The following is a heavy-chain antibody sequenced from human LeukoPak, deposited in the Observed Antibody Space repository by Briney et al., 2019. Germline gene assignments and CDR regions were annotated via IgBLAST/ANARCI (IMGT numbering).Heavy chain of an antibody. CDR1: GGSISSYF. Sequence: SETLSPTCSVSGGSISSYFWSWIRQPPGKGLEWIGYINHSGNTYYNPSLKSRVTISVDTSKNQLSLKLSSVTAADTAVYYCARGQGSGSYYLDYWGQGTLVTVSS. D-gene: IGHD1-26*01. V-gene: IGHV4-59*01. CDR3: ARGQGSGSYYLDY. J-gene: IGHJ4*02. CDR2: INHSGNT.